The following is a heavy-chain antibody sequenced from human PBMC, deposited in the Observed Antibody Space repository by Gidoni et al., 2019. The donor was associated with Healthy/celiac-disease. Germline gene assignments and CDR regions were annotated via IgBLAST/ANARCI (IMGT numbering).Heavy chain of an antibody. J-gene: IGHJ4*02. Sequence: QVQLQESGPGLVKPSQTLSLTCTVSGGSISSGSYYWSWIRQPAGKGLECIGRIYTSGSTNYNPSLKSRVTMSVDTSKNQFSLKLSSVTAADTAVYYCARRRATAYYFDYWGQGTLVTVSS. CDR2: IYTSGST. CDR1: GGSISSGSYY. CDR3: ARRRATAYYFDY. V-gene: IGHV4-61*02. D-gene: IGHD5-12*01.